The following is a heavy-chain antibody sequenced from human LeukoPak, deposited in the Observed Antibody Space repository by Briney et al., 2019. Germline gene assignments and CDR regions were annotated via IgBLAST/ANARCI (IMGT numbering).Heavy chain of an antibody. Sequence: GGSLRLSCAASGFTFTSYVMTWVRQAPGRGLKWVSSISGSGSGTYYADSVKGRFTISRDNSKNTLYLQMNSLRAEDTAIYYCTKRFSTTDNGIDYWGQGTLVTVSS. J-gene: IGHJ4*02. CDR2: ISGSGSGT. V-gene: IGHV3-23*01. CDR3: TKRFSTTDNGIDY. CDR1: GFTFTSYV. D-gene: IGHD1-26*01.